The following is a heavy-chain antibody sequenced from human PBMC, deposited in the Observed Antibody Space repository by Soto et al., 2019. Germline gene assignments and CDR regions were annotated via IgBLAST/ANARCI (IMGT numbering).Heavy chain of an antibody. Sequence: TGGSLRLSCAASGFTFSSYAMSWVRQAPGKGLEWVSAISGSGGSTYYADSVKGRFTISRDNSKNTLYLQMNSLRAEDTAVYYCAKPGILTGYHWFDPWGQGTLVTVSS. CDR2: ISGSGGST. CDR3: AKPGILTGYHWFDP. J-gene: IGHJ5*02. V-gene: IGHV3-23*01. CDR1: GFTFSSYA. D-gene: IGHD3-9*01.